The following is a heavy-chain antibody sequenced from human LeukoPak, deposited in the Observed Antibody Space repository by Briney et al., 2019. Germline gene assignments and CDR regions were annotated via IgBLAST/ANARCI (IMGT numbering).Heavy chain of an antibody. CDR2: INHSGSA. V-gene: IGHV4-34*01. J-gene: IGHJ4*02. CDR1: GGSFSGYY. D-gene: IGHD2-2*01. CDR3: ARAPYIRSWYQLSRGEDY. Sequence: SETLSLTCAVAGGSFSGYYWTWIRQPPGKGLEWIGEINHSGSANYNPSLKSRVTISLDTSKNQFSLKLSSVTAADTAVYYCARAPYIRSWYQLSRGEDYWGQGTLVTVST.